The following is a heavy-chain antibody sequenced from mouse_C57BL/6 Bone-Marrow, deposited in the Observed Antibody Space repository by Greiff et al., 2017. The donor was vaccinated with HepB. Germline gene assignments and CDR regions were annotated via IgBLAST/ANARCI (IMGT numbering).Heavy chain of an antibody. Sequence: EVKLQESGAELVRPGASVKLSCTASGFNIKDDYMHWVKQRPDQGLEWIGWIDPDNGDTEYASNVQGQATISADKSSNTAYLQLSSLTSEDTAVYYCLLTTVVAHYFDYWGQGTTLTVSS. D-gene: IGHD1-1*01. CDR2: IDPDNGDT. CDR1: GFNIKDDY. CDR3: LLTTVVAHYFDY. V-gene: IGHV14-4*01. J-gene: IGHJ2*01.